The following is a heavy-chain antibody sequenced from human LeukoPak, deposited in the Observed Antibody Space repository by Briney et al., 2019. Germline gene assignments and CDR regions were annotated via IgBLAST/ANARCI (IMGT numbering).Heavy chain of an antibody. V-gene: IGHV4-34*01. CDR1: GGSFSGYY. CDR3: ASIRDTAFRYWYFDL. Sequence: SETLSLTCAVYGGSFSGYYWTWLHQPPGKGLEWIGEINHRGSTNYNPSLMSRVTTSVDTSKNQFSLRLSSVTAADTAVYYCASIRDTAFRYWYFDLWGRGTLVTVSS. CDR2: INHRGST. J-gene: IGHJ2*01. D-gene: IGHD5-18*01.